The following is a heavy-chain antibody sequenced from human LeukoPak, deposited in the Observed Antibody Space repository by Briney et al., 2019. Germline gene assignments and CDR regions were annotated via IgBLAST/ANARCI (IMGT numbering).Heavy chain of an antibody. J-gene: IGHJ4*02. CDR2: IYYSGST. Sequence: SETLSLTCTVSGGSININSYFWGWIRQPPGKGLEWVADIYYSGSTYYNPSLKSRVIVSSDTSRNQVSLKLSSVTAADTAVYYCAKQYSSSGYFDYWGQGTLVTVSS. CDR1: GGSININSYF. D-gene: IGHD6-6*01. CDR3: AKQYSSSGYFDY. V-gene: IGHV4-39*01.